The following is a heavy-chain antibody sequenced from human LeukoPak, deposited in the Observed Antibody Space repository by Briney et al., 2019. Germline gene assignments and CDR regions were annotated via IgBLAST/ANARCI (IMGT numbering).Heavy chain of an antibody. V-gene: IGHV1-69*05. CDR3: ARETSGGSGWSQDDPFDY. CDR1: GGTFSSYA. D-gene: IGHD6-19*01. CDR2: IIPIFGTA. J-gene: IGHJ4*02. Sequence: SVKVSCKASGGTFSSYAISWVRQAPGQGLEWMGGIIPIFGTANYAQKFQGRVTITTDESTSTAYMELSSLRSEDTAVYYCARETSGGSGWSQDDPFDYWGQGTLVTVSS.